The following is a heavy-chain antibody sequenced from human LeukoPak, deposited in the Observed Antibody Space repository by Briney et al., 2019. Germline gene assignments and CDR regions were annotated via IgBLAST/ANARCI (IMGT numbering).Heavy chain of an antibody. CDR1: GFTFSDYY. V-gene: IGHV3-11*01. CDR2: ISSSGSTI. D-gene: IGHD3-10*01. Sequence: GGSLRLSCAASGFTFSDYYMSWIRQAPGKGLEWVSYISSSGSTIYYADSVKGRFTISRDNAKNSLYLQMNSLRAGDTAVYYCASSSSRRGKDAFDIWGQGTMVTVSS. CDR3: ASSSSRRGKDAFDI. J-gene: IGHJ3*02.